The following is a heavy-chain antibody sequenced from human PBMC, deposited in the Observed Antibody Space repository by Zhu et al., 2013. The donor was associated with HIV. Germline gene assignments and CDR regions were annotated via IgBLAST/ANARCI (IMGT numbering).Heavy chain of an antibody. CDR2: INHSGST. Sequence: VQLQQWGAGLLKPSETLSLTCAVYGGSFSGYYWSWIRQPPGKGLEWIGEINHSGSTNYNPSLKSRVTISVDTSKNQFSLKLSSVTAADTAVYYCARVGPRITLRYGAFDIWGQGTMVTVSS. J-gene: IGHJ3*02. D-gene: IGHD3-10*01. CDR3: ARVGPRITLRYGAFDI. CDR1: GGSFSGYY. V-gene: IGHV4-34*01.